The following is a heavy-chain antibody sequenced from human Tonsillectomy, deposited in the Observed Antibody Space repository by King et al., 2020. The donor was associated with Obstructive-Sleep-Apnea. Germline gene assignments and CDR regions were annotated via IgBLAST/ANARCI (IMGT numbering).Heavy chain of an antibody. CDR1: GFSLSTSGVG. CDR2: IYWNDDK. D-gene: IGHD5-18*01. CDR3: AHIRSVTHYYYYGMDV. J-gene: IGHJ6*02. V-gene: IGHV2-5*01. Sequence: TLKESGPTLVKPTRTLTLTCTFSGFSLSTSGVGVGWIRQPPGKALEWLALIYWNDDKRYSPSLKSRLTITKDTSKNQVVLTMTNMDPVDTATYYCAHIRSVTHYYYYGMDVWGQGTTVTVSS.